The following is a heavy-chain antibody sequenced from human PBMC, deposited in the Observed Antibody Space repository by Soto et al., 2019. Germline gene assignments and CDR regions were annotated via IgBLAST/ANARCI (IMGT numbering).Heavy chain of an antibody. CDR1: GLTFNNYW. V-gene: IGHV3-7*03. J-gene: IGHJ6*02. CDR2: INKDGSDR. Sequence: VGSLRLSCAASGLTFNNYWMTWVRQSPGKGLEWVANINKDGSDRNYVDSVKGRFSISRDNAKNSLYLQMNSLRVEDTAMYYCKRWNYAMDVWGQGTTVTVSS. CDR3: KRWNYAMDV.